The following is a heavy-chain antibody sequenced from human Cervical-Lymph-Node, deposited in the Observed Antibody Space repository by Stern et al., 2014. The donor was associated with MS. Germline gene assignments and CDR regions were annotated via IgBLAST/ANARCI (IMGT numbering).Heavy chain of an antibody. J-gene: IGHJ4*02. Sequence: QVQLVQSGAEVKKPGSSMKVSCKASTDTFSNIDISWVRQAPGQGLEWLGGIIPFFGTANYARKVQARLRITADVSTSTVTMELSSLRSEDTAVYYCVRDQAGVAVYWGQGSLVTVSS. V-gene: IGHV1-69*01. D-gene: IGHD6-19*01. CDR1: TDTFSNID. CDR2: IIPFFGTA. CDR3: VRDQAGVAVY.